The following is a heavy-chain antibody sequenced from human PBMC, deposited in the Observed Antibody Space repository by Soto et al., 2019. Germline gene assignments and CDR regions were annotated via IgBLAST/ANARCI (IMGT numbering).Heavy chain of an antibody. V-gene: IGHV3-21*01. CDR2: ISSSSSYI. CDR3: ARGHESGYYRDWFDP. CDR1: GFTFSSYS. J-gene: IGHJ5*02. Sequence: EVQLVESGGGLVKPGGSLRLSCAASGFTFSSYSMNWVRQAPGKGLEWVSSISSSSSYIYYADSVKGRFTISRDNAKNSLYLQMNSLRAEDTAVYYCARGHESGYYRDWFDPWGQGTLVTVSS. D-gene: IGHD3-3*01.